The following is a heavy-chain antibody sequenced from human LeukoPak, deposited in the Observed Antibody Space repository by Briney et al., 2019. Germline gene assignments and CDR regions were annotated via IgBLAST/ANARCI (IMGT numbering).Heavy chain of an antibody. D-gene: IGHD1-7*01. V-gene: IGHV3-21*01. CDR2: IGTVSFHR. J-gene: IGHJ5*02. CDR3: VRDANPASGELIDDNWFDP. Sequence: GGSLRLSCAASGFTFSNAWMTWVRQAPGKGLEWVSSIGTVSFHRYYTDSVKGRFTISRDNAKNSLFLQMDSLRVEDTAIYYCVRDANPASGELIDDNWFDPWGQGTLVTVSS. CDR1: GFTFSNAW.